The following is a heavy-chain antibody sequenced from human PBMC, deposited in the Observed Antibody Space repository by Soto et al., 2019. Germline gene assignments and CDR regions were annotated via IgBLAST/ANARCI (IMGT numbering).Heavy chain of an antibody. D-gene: IGHD3-10*02. Sequence: GQSLEWMGWINAGNGNTKYSQKVQGRVTITRDTSATTAYMELSSLKSEDTAVYYCARGFFFHAEDGIRDVRSVSAFLLNRSSDL. J-gene: IGHJ2*01. V-gene: IGHV1-3*01. CDR2: INAGNGNT. CDR3: ARGFFFHAEDGIRDVRSVSAFLLNRSSDL.